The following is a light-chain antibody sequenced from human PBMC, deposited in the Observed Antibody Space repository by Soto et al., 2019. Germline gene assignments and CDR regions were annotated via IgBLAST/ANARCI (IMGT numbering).Light chain of an antibody. V-gene: IGLV2-8*01. CDR3: RSYAGSNNVV. Sequence: QSALTQPPSASGSPGQSVTISCTGTSSDVGGYNYVSWYQQHPGKAPKLMIYEVSKRPSGVPDRFSGSKSGNTASLTVSGLQFEDEADYYCRSYAGSNNVVFGGGTKLTVL. CDR1: SSDVGGYNY. CDR2: EVS. J-gene: IGLJ2*01.